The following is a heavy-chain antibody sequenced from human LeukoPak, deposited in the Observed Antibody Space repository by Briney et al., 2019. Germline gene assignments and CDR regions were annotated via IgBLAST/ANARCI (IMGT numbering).Heavy chain of an antibody. V-gene: IGHV3-48*02. Sequence: GGSLRLSCAASGFSRYSMTWVRQAPGKGLEWVSYISSSSSTIYYADSVKGRFTISRDNAKNSLYLQMNSLRDEDTAVYYCARSNSGYDRWGQGTLVTVSS. CDR2: ISSSSSTI. CDR3: ARSNSGYDR. CDR1: GFSRYS. D-gene: IGHD5-12*01. J-gene: IGHJ4*02.